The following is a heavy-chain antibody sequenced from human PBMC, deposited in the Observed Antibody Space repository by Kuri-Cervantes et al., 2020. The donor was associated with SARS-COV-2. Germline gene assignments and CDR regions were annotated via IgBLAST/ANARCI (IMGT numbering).Heavy chain of an antibody. CDR2: ISKGSDSI. Sequence: GGSLRLSCAASGFTFNTYSMDWVRQAPGKGLEWLAYISKGSDSIYYADSVRGRFTISRDNAKNSLFLQMNSLEVEDTAVYYCTRNVLWLGELGDAFDVWGQGTLVTVSS. V-gene: IGHV3-48*01. J-gene: IGHJ3*01. CDR3: TRNVLWLGELGDAFDV. CDR1: GFTFNTYS. D-gene: IGHD3-10*01.